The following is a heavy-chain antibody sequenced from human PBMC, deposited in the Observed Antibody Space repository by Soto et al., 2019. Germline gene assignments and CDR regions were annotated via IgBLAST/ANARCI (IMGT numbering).Heavy chain of an antibody. CDR2: IYESGYT. CDR3: ASSSLYGMDV. V-gene: IGHV4-31*03. J-gene: IGHJ6*02. CDR1: GASVSSCAYY. Sequence: SETLSLTCTVSGASVSSCAYYWGWVRQRPVRGLEWIGYIYESGYTYYNTSLKSRLTISLDRSNNQFSLGLTSVTAADTAVYYCASSSLYGMDVWGQGTTVTVSS.